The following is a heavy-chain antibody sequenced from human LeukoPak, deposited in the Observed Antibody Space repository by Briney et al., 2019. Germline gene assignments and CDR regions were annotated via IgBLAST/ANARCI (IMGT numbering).Heavy chain of an antibody. CDR1: GGSISSYY. V-gene: IGHV4-59*01. CDR2: IYYSGST. CDR3: ARAGRIAAAGTSRSQFPDAFDI. D-gene: IGHD6-13*01. Sequence: PSETLSLTCTVSGGSISSYYWSWIRQPPGKGLEWIGYIYYSGSTNYNPSLKSRVTISVDTSKNQFSLKLSSVTAADTAVYYCARAGRIAAAGTSRSQFPDAFDIWGQGTMVTVSS. J-gene: IGHJ3*02.